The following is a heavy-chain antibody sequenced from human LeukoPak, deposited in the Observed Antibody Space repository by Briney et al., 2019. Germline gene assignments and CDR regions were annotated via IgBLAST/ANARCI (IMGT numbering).Heavy chain of an antibody. CDR1: GGSFTNCP. CDR3: ARGRHFAYDSSGYLL. Sequence: SVKVSCKASGGSFTNCPFHWVRQAPGQGLEWMGGIIPIFGTANYAQKFQGRVTITADKSTSTAYMELSSLRSEDTAVYYCARGRHFAYDSSGYLLWGQGTLVTVSS. CDR2: IIPIFGTA. J-gene: IGHJ4*02. V-gene: IGHV1-69*06. D-gene: IGHD3-22*01.